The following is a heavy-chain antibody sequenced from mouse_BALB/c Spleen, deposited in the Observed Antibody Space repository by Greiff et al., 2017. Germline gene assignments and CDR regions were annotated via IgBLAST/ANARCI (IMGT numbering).Heavy chain of an antibody. Sequence: DVQLVESGGGLVQPGGSLKLSCAASGFTFSSYGMSWVRQTPDKRLELVATINSNGGSTYYPDSVKGRFTISRDNAKNTLYLQMSSLKSEDTAMYYCARAPTLRLSMDYWGQGTSVTVSS. J-gene: IGHJ4*01. CDR3: ARAPTLRLSMDY. D-gene: IGHD1-2*01. CDR1: GFTFSSYG. V-gene: IGHV5-6-3*01. CDR2: INSNGGST.